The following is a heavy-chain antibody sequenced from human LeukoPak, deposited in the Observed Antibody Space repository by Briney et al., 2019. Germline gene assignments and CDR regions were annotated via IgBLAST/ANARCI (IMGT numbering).Heavy chain of an antibody. Sequence: ASVKVSCKASGYTFTGYYMHWVRQAPGQGLEGMGWINPNSGGTNYAQKFQGRVTMTRDTSISTAYMELRRLRSDDTAVYYCARGGGRGFVFDYWGQGTLVTVSS. CDR1: GYTFTGYY. J-gene: IGHJ4*02. CDR3: ARGGGRGFVFDY. D-gene: IGHD2-21*01. CDR2: INPNSGGT. V-gene: IGHV1-2*02.